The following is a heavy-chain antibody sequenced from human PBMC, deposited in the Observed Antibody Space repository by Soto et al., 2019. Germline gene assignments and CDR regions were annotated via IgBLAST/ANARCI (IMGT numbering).Heavy chain of an antibody. Sequence: EVQLVESGGGLTQPGGPLSLPVEASGLIVRSGKLIWVRQAPGKGLEGVSILYNHGKTNYVDSVKGRFTITRDNSKNTVYLQMNSLRVEDTAVYYCARLTEAERHWGQGALVTVSS. CDR3: ARLTEAERH. V-gene: IGHV3-53*01. CDR1: GLIVRSGK. J-gene: IGHJ4*02. CDR2: LYNHGKT. D-gene: IGHD1-1*01.